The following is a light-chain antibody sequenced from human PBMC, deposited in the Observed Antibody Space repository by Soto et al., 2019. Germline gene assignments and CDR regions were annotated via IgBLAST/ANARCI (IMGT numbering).Light chain of an antibody. J-gene: IGKJ2*01. CDR1: QSISDW. CDR3: QQYSSYYMYT. CDR2: KAS. V-gene: IGKV1-5*03. Sequence: DIQMTQSPSTLSASVGDRVTITCRASQSISDWLAWYQQKPGQAPKLLIYKASSLESGVPSRFSGSGSGTEFTLPISSLQPDDVATYYCQQYSSYYMYTFGQGTKVDIK.